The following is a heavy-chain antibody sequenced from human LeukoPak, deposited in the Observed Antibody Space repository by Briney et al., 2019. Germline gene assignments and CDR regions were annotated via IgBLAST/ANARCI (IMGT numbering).Heavy chain of an antibody. J-gene: IGHJ4*02. V-gene: IGHV3-23*01. CDR2: IFGSGGSP. Sequence: GGSLRLSCAASGFTFSSYAMSWVRQAPGKGLEWVAGIFGSGGSPHYADPVKGRFTISRDNSRNTVYLQINSLRAEDTAVYYCGKTTVGYSSGQKPAWPVGYWGQGTLVTVSS. D-gene: IGHD5-18*01. CDR3: GKTTVGYSSGQKPAWPVGY. CDR1: GFTFSSYA.